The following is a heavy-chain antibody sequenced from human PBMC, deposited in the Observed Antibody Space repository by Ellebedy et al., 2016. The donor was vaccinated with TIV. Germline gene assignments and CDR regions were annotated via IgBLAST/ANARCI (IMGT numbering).Heavy chain of an antibody. CDR1: GYTFTSYG. CDR3: ARGRSLGSWSYYYYGMDV. J-gene: IGHJ6*02. Sequence: ASVKVSCXASGYTFTSYGISWVRQAPGQGLEWMGWISAYNGNTNYAQKLQGRVTMTTDTSTSTAYMELSSLRSEDTAVYYCARGRSLGSWSYYYYGMDVWGQGTTVTVSS. CDR2: ISAYNGNT. D-gene: IGHD6-13*01. V-gene: IGHV1-18*01.